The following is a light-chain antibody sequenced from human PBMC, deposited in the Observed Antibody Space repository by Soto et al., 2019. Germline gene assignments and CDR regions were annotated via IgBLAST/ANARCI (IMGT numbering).Light chain of an antibody. CDR3: AAWDDTVRSYV. J-gene: IGLJ1*01. CDR2: RND. CDR1: ISNIGNNY. Sequence: QSVLTQPPSVSGTPGQRVTISCSGSISNIGNNYVSWFQQLPGTAPKVLSNRNDQRPSGVPDRFSGSKSGTSAALAISGLRPEDEDEYYCAAWDDTVRSYVFGTGTKVPVL. V-gene: IGLV1-47*01.